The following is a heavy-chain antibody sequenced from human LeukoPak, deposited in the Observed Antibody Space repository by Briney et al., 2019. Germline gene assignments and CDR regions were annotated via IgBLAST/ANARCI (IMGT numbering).Heavy chain of an antibody. Sequence: GASVKVSCKASGYTFTGYYMHWVRQAPGQGLEWMGWINPNSGGTKYAQKFQGRVTMTRDTPISTAYMEVSRLRSDDTAVYYCARDLATSGFDYWGQGTLVTVSS. J-gene: IGHJ4*02. CDR1: GYTFTGYY. V-gene: IGHV1-2*02. CDR2: INPNSGGT. D-gene: IGHD6-6*01. CDR3: ARDLATSGFDY.